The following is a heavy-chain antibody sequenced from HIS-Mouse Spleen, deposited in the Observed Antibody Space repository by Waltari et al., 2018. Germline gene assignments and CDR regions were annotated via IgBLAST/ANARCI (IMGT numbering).Heavy chain of an antibody. D-gene: IGHD6-13*01. Sequence: QLQLQESGPGLVKPSETLSLTCTVSGGSISSSSYYWGWIRQPPGKGLEWIGRIYYSGSTYYNPSLRSRVTISVDTSKNQFSLKLGSVTAAATAVYYCATFIAAAGTGHNWFDPWGQGTLVTVSS. V-gene: IGHV4-39*07. J-gene: IGHJ5*02. CDR2: IYYSGST. CDR1: GGSISSSSYY. CDR3: ATFIAAAGTGHNWFDP.